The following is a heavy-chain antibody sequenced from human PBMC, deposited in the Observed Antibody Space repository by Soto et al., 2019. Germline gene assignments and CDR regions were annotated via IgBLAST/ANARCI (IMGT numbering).Heavy chain of an antibody. CDR3: ARERVGHPGTFDI. Sequence: EVQLVESGGGLVQPGGSLRLSCAASGFTFSDHYMDWVRQAPGKGLEWVGRTRNKANSYTTEYAASVKGRFTISRDDSKNSLYLQMNSLKTEDTAVYYCARERVGHPGTFDIWGQGTMVTVSS. D-gene: IGHD1-26*01. CDR1: GFTFSDHY. CDR2: TRNKANSYTT. V-gene: IGHV3-72*01. J-gene: IGHJ3*02.